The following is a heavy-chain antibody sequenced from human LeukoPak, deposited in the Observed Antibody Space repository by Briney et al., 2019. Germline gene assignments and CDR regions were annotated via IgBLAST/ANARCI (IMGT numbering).Heavy chain of an antibody. CDR2: IIPIFGTA. CDR3: ARSGRAARSLNYYYYMDV. D-gene: IGHD6-6*01. J-gene: IGHJ6*03. V-gene: IGHV1-69*05. Sequence: SVKVSCKASGGTFSSYAISWVRQAPGQGLEWVGGIIPIFGTANYAQKFQGRVTITTDESTSTAYMELSSLRSEDTAVYYCARSGRAARSLNYYYYMDVWGKGTTVTVSS. CDR1: GGTFSSYA.